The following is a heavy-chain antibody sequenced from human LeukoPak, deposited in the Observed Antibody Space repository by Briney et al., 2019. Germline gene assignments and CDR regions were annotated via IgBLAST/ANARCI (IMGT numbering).Heavy chain of an antibody. V-gene: IGHV4-39*07. CDR3: ARVSLVRGAPDYYFDY. D-gene: IGHD3-10*01. CDR2: MYYRGST. CDR1: GGSINSSSYY. J-gene: IGHJ4*02. Sequence: SETLSLTCTVSGGSINSSSYYWGWVRQPPGKGLEWIGSMYYRGSTYYNPSLKSRVTISVDTSKNQFSLKLSSVTAADTAVYYCARVSLVRGAPDYYFDYWGQGTLVTVSS.